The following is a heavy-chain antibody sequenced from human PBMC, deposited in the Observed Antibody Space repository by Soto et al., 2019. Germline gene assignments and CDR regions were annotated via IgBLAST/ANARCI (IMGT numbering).Heavy chain of an antibody. V-gene: IGHV3-7*01. J-gene: IGHJ4*02. D-gene: IGHD3-16*01. CDR1: GFTFSNYW. CDR3: ARDRLRSYDD. Sequence: VGSLRLSCAASGFTFSNYWMSWVRQAPGKGLEWVANIKEDGSEKYYVDSVKGRFTISRDNAKNSLYLQMNSLRAEDTALYYCARDRLRSYDDWGQGTLVTVSS. CDR2: IKEDGSEK.